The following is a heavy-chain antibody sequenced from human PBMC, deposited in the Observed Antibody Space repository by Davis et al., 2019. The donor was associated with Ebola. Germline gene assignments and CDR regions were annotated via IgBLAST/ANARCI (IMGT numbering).Heavy chain of an antibody. J-gene: IGHJ3*02. CDR2: LSRIGGST. Sequence: AGSLRLSCAASAFTFSSYAMSWVRHAPGTGLGWVSALSRIGGSTYYADSVKGRFTISRDNSKNTLYLQMNSLRAEDTAVYYCAKGLRGWFGEFDAFDIWGQGTMVTVSS. D-gene: IGHD3-10*01. V-gene: IGHV3-23*01. CDR1: AFTFSSYA. CDR3: AKGLRGWFGEFDAFDI.